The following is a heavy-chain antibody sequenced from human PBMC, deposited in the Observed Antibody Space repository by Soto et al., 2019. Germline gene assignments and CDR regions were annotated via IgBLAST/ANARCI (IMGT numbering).Heavy chain of an antibody. CDR2: VYYNGNT. D-gene: IGHD3-10*01. Sequence: QVQLQESDPGLVKPSETLSLTCTVSGGSMINFYWSWIRQPPGKGLEWIGYVYYNGNTNYNPSLKSRVTMSVDTSKNQFSLKVRSVTAADTAVYYCARALRGDYWGRGTLVTVSS. CDR1: GGSMINFY. J-gene: IGHJ4*02. CDR3: ARALRGDY. V-gene: IGHV4-59*01.